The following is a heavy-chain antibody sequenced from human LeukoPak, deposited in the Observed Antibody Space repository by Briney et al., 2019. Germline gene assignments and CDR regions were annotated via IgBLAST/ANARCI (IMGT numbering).Heavy chain of an antibody. D-gene: IGHD6-19*01. Sequence: GGSLRLSCAASGFTVSSSNMGWVRQAPGKGLEWVSVIYSGGAAYYPDSVKARFIISRDLSKNTLFLQMHDLRAEDTAVYYCAKIAVAYFDYWGQGTLVTVSS. V-gene: IGHV3-66*01. J-gene: IGHJ4*02. CDR1: GFTVSSSN. CDR2: IYSGGAA. CDR3: AKIAVAYFDY.